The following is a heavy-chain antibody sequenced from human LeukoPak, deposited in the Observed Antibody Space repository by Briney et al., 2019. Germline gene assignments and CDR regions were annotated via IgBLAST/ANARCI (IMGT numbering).Heavy chain of an antibody. Sequence: PSETLSLTCTVSGGSISTYYWSWIRQPPGKGLEWIGYIYYSGNTNYNPSLKSRVTISVDTSKNQFSLKLSSVTAADTAVYYCARGSTTDYSNLVYWGQGTLVTVSS. V-gene: IGHV4-59*01. CDR3: ARGSTTDYSNLVY. CDR1: GGSISTYY. D-gene: IGHD4-11*01. CDR2: IYYSGNT. J-gene: IGHJ4*02.